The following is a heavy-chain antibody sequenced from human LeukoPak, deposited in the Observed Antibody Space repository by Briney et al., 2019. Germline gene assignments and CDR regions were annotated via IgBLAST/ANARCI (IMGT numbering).Heavy chain of an antibody. CDR1: GYTFTSYG. J-gene: IGHJ4*02. CDR3: ARCYGSGSPFDY. Sequence: ASVKASCKASGYTFTSYGISWVRQAPGQGLEWMGWISAYNGNTNYAQKLQGRVTMTTDTSTSTVYMELSSLRSEDTAVYYCARCYGSGSPFDYWGQGTLVTVSS. CDR2: ISAYNGNT. D-gene: IGHD3-10*01. V-gene: IGHV1-18*01.